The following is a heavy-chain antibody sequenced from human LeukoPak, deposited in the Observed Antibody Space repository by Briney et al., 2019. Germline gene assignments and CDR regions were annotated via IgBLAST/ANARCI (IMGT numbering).Heavy chain of an antibody. Sequence: GGSLRLSCAASGFPFSNAWMSWVHQAPGKGLEWVSRSKSRGDGGTTDYAAPVKGRFTISRDDSKNTLYLQMHSLKTEDAAVYYCTAGDLDAFDVWGQGTMVIVSS. D-gene: IGHD7-27*01. CDR2: SKSRGDGGTT. CDR1: GFPFSNAW. CDR3: TAGDLDAFDV. J-gene: IGHJ3*01. V-gene: IGHV3-15*01.